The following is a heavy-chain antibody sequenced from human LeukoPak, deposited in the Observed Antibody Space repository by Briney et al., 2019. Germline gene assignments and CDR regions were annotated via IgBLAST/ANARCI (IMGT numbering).Heavy chain of an antibody. CDR1: GFSFSSSN. V-gene: IGHV3-48*04. CDR3: AREVSGWRGGAFDV. Sequence: GGSLRLSCEASGFSFSSSNMTWVRQAPGKGLEWVSYISGSSSTIYYADSVKGRFTISRDNAKNSLFLQMNSLKADDTAMYYCAREVSGWRGGAFDVWGQGTMVAVSS. J-gene: IGHJ3*01. CDR2: ISGSSSTI. D-gene: IGHD6-19*01.